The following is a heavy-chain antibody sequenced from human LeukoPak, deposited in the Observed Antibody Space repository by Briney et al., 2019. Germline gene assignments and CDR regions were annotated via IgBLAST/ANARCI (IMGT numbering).Heavy chain of an antibody. CDR2: INPNSGGT. D-gene: IGHD3-10*01. Sequence: ASVKVSCKASGYTFADYYMHWVRQAPGQGLEWMGWINPNSGGTNYAQKFQGRVTMTRDTSISTAYMELSRLRSDDTAVYYCARESMVREIYYYGMDVWGQGTTVTVSS. J-gene: IGHJ6*02. CDR3: ARESMVREIYYYGMDV. CDR1: GYTFADYY. V-gene: IGHV1-2*02.